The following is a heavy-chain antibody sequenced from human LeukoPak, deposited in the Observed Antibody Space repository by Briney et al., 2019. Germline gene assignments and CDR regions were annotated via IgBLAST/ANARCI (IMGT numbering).Heavy chain of an antibody. D-gene: IGHD6-19*01. CDR2: TYHSGST. J-gene: IGHJ4*02. CDR1: GGSMRDYY. V-gene: IGHV4-59*08. Sequence: SETLSLTCTVSGGSMRDYYWSWIRQPPGKGLEWIGYTYHSGSTDYNPSLKSRVTMSVDTSKNQFSLKLTSVTAADTAVYYCARRRQWLDFDYWGQGTLVTVSS. CDR3: ARRRQWLDFDY.